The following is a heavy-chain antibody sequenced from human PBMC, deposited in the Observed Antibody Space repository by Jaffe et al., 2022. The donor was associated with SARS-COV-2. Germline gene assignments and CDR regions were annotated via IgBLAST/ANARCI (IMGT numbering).Heavy chain of an antibody. D-gene: IGHD6-19*01. Sequence: QVQLVQSGAEVKKPGASVKVSCKASGYTFTSYDINWVRQATGQGLEWMGWMNPNSGNTGYAQKFQGRVTMTRNTSISTAYMELSSLRSEDTAVYYCARGVNSRGSGWPGWFDPWGQGTLVTVSS. CDR3: ARGVNSRGSGWPGWFDP. CDR1: GYTFTSYD. J-gene: IGHJ5*02. CDR2: MNPNSGNT. V-gene: IGHV1-8*01.